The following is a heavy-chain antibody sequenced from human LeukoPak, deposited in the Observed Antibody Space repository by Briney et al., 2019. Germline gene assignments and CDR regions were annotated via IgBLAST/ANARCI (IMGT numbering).Heavy chain of an antibody. D-gene: IGHD2-21*01. V-gene: IGHV4-59*08. CDR1: GGSISSYY. CDR3: ARLGTARLFRLFDY. CDR2: IYYSGST. Sequence: SETLSLTCTVSGGSISSYYWSWIRQPPGKGLEWIGYIYYSGSTNYNPSLKSRVTISVDTSKNQFSLKLSSVTAADTAVYYCARLGTARLFRLFDYWGQGTLVTVSS. J-gene: IGHJ4*02.